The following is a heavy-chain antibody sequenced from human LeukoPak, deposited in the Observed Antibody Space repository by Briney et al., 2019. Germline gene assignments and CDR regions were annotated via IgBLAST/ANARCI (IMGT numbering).Heavy chain of an antibody. D-gene: IGHD4-17*01. V-gene: IGHV4-59*08. CDR1: NGSIRSSR. J-gene: IGHJ4*02. CDR3: ARRNYGDDDHYFDY. CDR2: TSYSGST. Sequence: SQTLSLTCTDPNGSIRSSRWTSNRQPQPQGLHPPGPTSYSGSTNYNPSLKSQVTISVDTSSSQFSLKLNSVTAADTAVYYCARRNYGDDDHYFDYWGQGPLVTVSS.